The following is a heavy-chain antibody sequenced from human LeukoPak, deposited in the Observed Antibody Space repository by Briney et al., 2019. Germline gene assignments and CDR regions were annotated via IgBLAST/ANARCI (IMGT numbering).Heavy chain of an antibody. CDR1: GFTFSDYY. CDR2: ISSSGSTI. Sequence: PGGSLRLSCAASGFTFSDYYMSWIRQAPGKGLEWVSYISSSGSTIYYADSVKGPFTISRDNAKNSLYLQMNSLRAEDTAVYYCAREEYGYSGYDTFDYWGQGTLLTVSS. J-gene: IGHJ4*02. D-gene: IGHD5-12*01. CDR3: AREEYGYSGYDTFDY. V-gene: IGHV3-11*01.